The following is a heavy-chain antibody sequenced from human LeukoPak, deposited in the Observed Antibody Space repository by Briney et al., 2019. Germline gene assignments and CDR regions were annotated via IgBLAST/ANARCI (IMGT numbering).Heavy chain of an antibody. J-gene: IGHJ4*02. Sequence: GGSLRLSCAASGFTFSSYAMSWVRQAPGKGLEWVSAISGSGGSTYYADSVKGRFTISRDNSKNTLYLQMNSLRAEDTAVYYCTSGLFRGTIPDYWGQGTLVTVSS. CDR1: GFTFSSYA. D-gene: IGHD3-3*01. V-gene: IGHV3-23*01. CDR2: ISGSGGST. CDR3: TSGLFRGTIPDY.